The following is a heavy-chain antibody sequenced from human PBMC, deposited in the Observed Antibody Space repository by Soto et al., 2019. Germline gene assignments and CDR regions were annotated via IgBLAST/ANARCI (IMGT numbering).Heavy chain of an antibody. CDR2: IYYSGST. V-gene: IGHV4-30-4*01. Sequence: QVQLQESGPGLVKPSQTLSLTCTVSGGSISSGDYYWSWIRQPPGKGLEWIGYIYYSGSTYYNPSHERRDTISVDTSKNQFSQKLSSVTAADTAVYYCARAPDYGDAFDIWGQGTMVTVSS. CDR1: GGSISSGDYY. J-gene: IGHJ3*02. D-gene: IGHD4-17*01. CDR3: ARAPDYGDAFDI.